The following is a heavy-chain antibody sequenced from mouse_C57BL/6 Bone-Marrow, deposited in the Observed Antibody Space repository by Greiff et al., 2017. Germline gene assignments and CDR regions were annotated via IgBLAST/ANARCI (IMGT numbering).Heavy chain of an antibody. V-gene: IGHV1-55*01. CDR1: GYTFTSYW. CDR2: IYPGSGST. Sequence: QVQLQQPGAELVKPGASVKMSCKASGYTFTSYWITWVKKRPGQGLEWIGDIYPGSGSTNYNEKFKSKATLTVKQSSSQAYKQFRRLTSNDSAVYYCEREGDYGSSYRDYWGQGTTLTVSS. J-gene: IGHJ2*01. D-gene: IGHD1-1*01. CDR3: EREGDYGSSYRDY.